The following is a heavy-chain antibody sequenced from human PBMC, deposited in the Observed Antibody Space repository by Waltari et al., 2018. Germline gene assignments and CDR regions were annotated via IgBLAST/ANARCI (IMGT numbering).Heavy chain of an antibody. Sequence: EVQLVQSGAEVKQPGATVKISCKVSGYTFTDYYLPWVQQAPGKGLEWMGLVDPEDGETIYAEKFQGRVTITADTSTDTAYMELSSLRSEDTAVYYCATGLMKQQLVLAYFDYWGQGTLVTVSS. J-gene: IGHJ4*02. CDR2: VDPEDGET. D-gene: IGHD6-13*01. CDR1: GYTFTDYY. V-gene: IGHV1-69-2*01. CDR3: ATGLMKQQLVLAYFDY.